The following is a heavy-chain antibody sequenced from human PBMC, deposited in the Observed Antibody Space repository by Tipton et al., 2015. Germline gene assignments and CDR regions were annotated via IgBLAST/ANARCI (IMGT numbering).Heavy chain of an antibody. CDR2: ISYTETS. CDR1: GYSISSGYY. CDR3: ARDLEHGMDV. D-gene: IGHD5-24*01. V-gene: IGHV4-61*01. Sequence: TLSLTCDVSGYSISSGYYWSWIRQPPGKGLEWIGYISYTETSHYNASLKSRVTISIDTSKNQFSLKLSSVTAADTAVYYCARDLEHGMDVWGQGTTVTVSS. J-gene: IGHJ6*02.